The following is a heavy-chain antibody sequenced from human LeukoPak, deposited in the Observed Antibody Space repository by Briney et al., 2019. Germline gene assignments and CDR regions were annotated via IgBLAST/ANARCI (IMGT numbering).Heavy chain of an antibody. CDR1: GDSISSYY. Sequence: SETLSLTCTVSGDSISSYYWSWIRQPPGKGLEWIGYIYYTGSTNFNPSLKSRVTMSVDTSKNQFSLKLSSVTAADTAVYYCARVYAGSGSYYLFDYWGQGTLVTVSS. J-gene: IGHJ4*02. CDR2: IYYTGST. CDR3: ARVYAGSGSYYLFDY. D-gene: IGHD3-10*01. V-gene: IGHV4-59*01.